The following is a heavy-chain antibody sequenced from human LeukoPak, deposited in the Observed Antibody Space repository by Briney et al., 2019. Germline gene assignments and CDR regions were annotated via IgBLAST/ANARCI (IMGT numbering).Heavy chain of an antibody. D-gene: IGHD3-10*01. CDR3: ARDSQLVSEAFDI. Sequence: SQTLSLTCTVSGGSISSGGYYWSWIRQHPGKGLEWIGYIYYSGSTYYNPSLKSRVTISVDASKNQFSLKLSSVTAADTAVYYCARDSQLVSEAFDIWGQGTMVTVSS. J-gene: IGHJ3*02. CDR2: IYYSGST. CDR1: GGSISSGGYY. V-gene: IGHV4-31*03.